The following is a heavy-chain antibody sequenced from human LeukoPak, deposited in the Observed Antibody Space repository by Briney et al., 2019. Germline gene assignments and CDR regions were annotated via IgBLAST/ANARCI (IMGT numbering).Heavy chain of an antibody. CDR3: ARYYVLELREGLDY. CDR2: LNPNSGGT. D-gene: IGHD1-26*01. Sequence: ASVKVSCKASGYTFTGYYMHWVRQAPRQGLEWMGWLNPNSGGTNYAQKFQGRVTMTRDTSISTAYMDLSRLRSDDTAVYYCARYYVLELREGLDYWGQGTLVTVSS. CDR1: GYTFTGYY. V-gene: IGHV1-2*02. J-gene: IGHJ4*02.